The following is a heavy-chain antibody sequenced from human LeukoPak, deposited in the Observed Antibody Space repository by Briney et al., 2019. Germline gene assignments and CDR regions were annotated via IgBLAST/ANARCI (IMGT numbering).Heavy chain of an antibody. V-gene: IGHV3-33*01. Sequence: PGGSLRLSCAASGFTFSIYGMHWVRQAPGKGLEWVAVIWYDGSNKYYADSVKGRFTISRDNSKNTLYLQMNSLRAEDTAVYYCARDRNWNYGPAEFDYWGQGTLVTVSS. CDR2: IWYDGSNK. J-gene: IGHJ4*02. D-gene: IGHD1-7*01. CDR3: ARDRNWNYGPAEFDY. CDR1: GFTFSIYG.